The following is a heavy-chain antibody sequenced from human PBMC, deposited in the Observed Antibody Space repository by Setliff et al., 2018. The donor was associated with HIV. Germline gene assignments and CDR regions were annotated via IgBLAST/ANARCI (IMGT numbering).Heavy chain of an antibody. Sequence: PSETLSLTCTVSGGSVSSSSYYWGWIRQPTGKGLEWIGTIYYSGDTQYNPSFKTRVIMSVDTSKNQFSLRLISVTAADTAVYYCARMEATRPPRGLDPWGQGTLVTVSS. D-gene: IGHD6-6*01. V-gene: IGHV4-39*01. CDR1: GGSVSSSSYY. CDR2: IYYSGDT. J-gene: IGHJ5*02. CDR3: ARMEATRPPRGLDP.